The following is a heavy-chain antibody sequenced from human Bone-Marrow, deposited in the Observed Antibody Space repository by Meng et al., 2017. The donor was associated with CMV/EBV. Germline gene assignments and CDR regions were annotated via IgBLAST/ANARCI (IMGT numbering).Heavy chain of an antibody. CDR2: IYSGGST. CDR1: GFTVSSNY. J-gene: IGHJ6*02. D-gene: IGHD3-3*01. Sequence: GESLKIPCPASGFTVSSNYMSWVRQAPGKGLEWVAVIYSGGSTDYAVYVKGRFTISRDNSKNTLYLQMNSLRTEDTAVDYCARGPPPPGKKYYEFWSGYYAYYYYYGMDVWGQGTTVTVSS. V-gene: IGHV3-53*01. CDR3: ARGPPPPGKKYYEFWSGYYAYYYYYGMDV.